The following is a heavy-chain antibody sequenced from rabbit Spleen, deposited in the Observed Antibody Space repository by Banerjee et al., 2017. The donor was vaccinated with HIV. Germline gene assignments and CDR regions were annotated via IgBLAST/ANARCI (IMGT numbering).Heavy chain of an antibody. CDR2: INAGSSGST. Sequence: QQQLEESGGGLVKPGGTLTLTCTASGFSFSSSYYMCWVRQAPGKGLEWIACINAGSSGSTYYATWAKGRFTISKTSTTVDLKMTSLTAADTATYFCIRDSHAWGADLWGQGTLVTVS. V-gene: IGHV1S45*01. D-gene: IGHD4-1*01. CDR3: IRDSHAWGADL. CDR1: GFSFSSSYY. J-gene: IGHJ4*01.